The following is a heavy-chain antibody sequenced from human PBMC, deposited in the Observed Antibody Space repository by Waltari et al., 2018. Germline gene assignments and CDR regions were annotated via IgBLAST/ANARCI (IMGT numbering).Heavy chain of an antibody. CDR1: GASLSSCDYY. Sequence: QVQLQESGPGLVRPSQTLSLTCTVSGASLSSCDYYWSWIRQPPGKGLEWIGHIYYSGTTYYDPSLKSRLAISVDTSKNQFSLNLRSVTAADTAVYFCARVGLAVAGYDAFDIWGQGTMVTVSS. J-gene: IGHJ3*02. CDR2: IYYSGTT. V-gene: IGHV4-30-4*08. CDR3: ARVGLAVAGYDAFDI. D-gene: IGHD6-13*01.